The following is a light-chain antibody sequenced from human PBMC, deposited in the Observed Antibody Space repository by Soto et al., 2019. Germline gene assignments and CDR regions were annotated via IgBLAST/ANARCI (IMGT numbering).Light chain of an antibody. CDR2: DAS. CDR3: QQYGSPPYT. J-gene: IGKJ2*01. V-gene: IGKV3D-20*01. CDR1: LSVSNTY. Sequence: EIVLTQSPATLSLSPGDRATLSCGASLSVSNTYLAWYQQKPGLAPRLLIYDASTRATGIPDRFSGSGSGTDFTLTISRLEPEDFAVYYCQQYGSPPYTFGQGTKLEIK.